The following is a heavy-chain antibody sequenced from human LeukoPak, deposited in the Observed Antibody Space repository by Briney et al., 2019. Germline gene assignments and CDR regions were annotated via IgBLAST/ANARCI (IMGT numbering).Heavy chain of an antibody. CDR1: GYTFIGYY. V-gene: IGHV1-46*01. Sequence: ASVKVSCKASGYTFIGYYMHWVRQAPGQGLEWMGIINPSGGSTSYAQKFQGRVTMTRDTSTSTVYMELSSLRSEDTAVYYCAKERNSGYYRYYFDYWGQGTLVTVSS. D-gene: IGHD3-22*01. J-gene: IGHJ4*02. CDR3: AKERNSGYYRYYFDY. CDR2: INPSGGST.